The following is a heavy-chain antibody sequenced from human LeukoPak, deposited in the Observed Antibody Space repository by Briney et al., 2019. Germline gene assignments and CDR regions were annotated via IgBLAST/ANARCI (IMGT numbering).Heavy chain of an antibody. V-gene: IGHV4-34*01. CDR3: AGKRDGYNCFDS. J-gene: IGHJ4*02. Sequence: SETLSLTCAVYGGSFSGYYWSWIRQSPGKGLEWIGEINHGGSTNFNASLKSRVTLSVDTSKNQFSLNLNSVTAADTAVYYCAGKRDGYNCFDSWGQGTLVTVSS. D-gene: IGHD5-24*01. CDR2: INHGGST. CDR1: GGSFSGYY.